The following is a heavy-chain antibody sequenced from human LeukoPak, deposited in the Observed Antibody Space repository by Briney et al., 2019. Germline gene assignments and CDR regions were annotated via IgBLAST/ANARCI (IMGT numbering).Heavy chain of an antibody. CDR1: GFTFSNAW. V-gene: IGHV3-15*01. CDR3: TTGHYDFWSGYHFYYYYGMDV. D-gene: IGHD3-3*01. Sequence: PGGSLRLSCAASGFTFSNAWMSWVRQAPGKGLEWVGRIKSKTDGGTTDYAAPVKGRFTISRDDSKNTLYLQMNSLKTEDTAVYHCTTGHYDFWSGYHFYYYYGMDVWGQGTTVTVSS. CDR2: IKSKTDGGTT. J-gene: IGHJ6*02.